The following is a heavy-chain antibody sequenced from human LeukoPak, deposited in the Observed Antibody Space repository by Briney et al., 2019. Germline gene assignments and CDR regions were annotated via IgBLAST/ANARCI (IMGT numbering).Heavy chain of an antibody. J-gene: IGHJ5*02. D-gene: IGHD6-6*01. Sequence: SETLSLTCTVSGGSISSSSYYWGWIRQPPGKGLEWIGSIYYSGSTYYNPSLKSRVTISVDTSKNQFSLKLSSVTAADTAVYYCARDRPNWFDPWGQGTLVTVSS. CDR2: IYYSGST. CDR3: ARDRPNWFDP. CDR1: GGSISSSSYY. V-gene: IGHV4-39*07.